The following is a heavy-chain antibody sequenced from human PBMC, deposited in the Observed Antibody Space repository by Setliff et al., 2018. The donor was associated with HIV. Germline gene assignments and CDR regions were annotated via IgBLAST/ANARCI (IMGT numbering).Heavy chain of an antibody. CDR1: GFSPTSHG. CDR2: IAYDSSLT. V-gene: IGHV3-30*02. J-gene: IGHJ4*02. CDR3: AKNLYRSPWSPLDY. D-gene: IGHD6-19*01. Sequence: PGESLKISCAASGFSPTSHGMHWVHQAPGKGLEWLAYIAYDSSLTYYADSVKGRFTISRDNSKNTLYLQMNSLRADDTAVYYCAKNLYRSPWSPLDYWGQGTLVTVSS.